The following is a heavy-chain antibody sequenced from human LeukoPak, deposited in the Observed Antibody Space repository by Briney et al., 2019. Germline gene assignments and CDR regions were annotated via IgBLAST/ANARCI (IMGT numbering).Heavy chain of an antibody. CDR3: AKERDSRGYFDY. Sequence: GGSLRLSCAASGFTFSDYYMSWIRQAPGKGLEWISYMTSGSSIAHYADSVEGRFTVSRDNTKSSLILQMNSLRAEDTAVYYCAKERDSRGYFDYWGQGTLVTVSS. J-gene: IGHJ4*02. D-gene: IGHD3-22*01. CDR1: GFTFSDYY. CDR2: MTSGSSIA. V-gene: IGHV3-11*01.